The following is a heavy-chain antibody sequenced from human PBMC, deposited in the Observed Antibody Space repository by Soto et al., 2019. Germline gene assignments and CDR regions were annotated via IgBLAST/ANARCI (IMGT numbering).Heavy chain of an antibody. J-gene: IGHJ3*02. Sequence: SETLSLTCTVSGGSISSGDYYWSWIRQAPGKGLEWIAYISYSASTYNNPSLKSRVTVSVDTSKNQFSLKLSSVTAADTAVYYCARRYSSGWYGTFDIWGQGTMVTVSS. CDR3: ARRYSSGWYGTFDI. CDR2: ISYSAST. V-gene: IGHV4-30-4*01. CDR1: GGSISSGDYY. D-gene: IGHD6-19*01.